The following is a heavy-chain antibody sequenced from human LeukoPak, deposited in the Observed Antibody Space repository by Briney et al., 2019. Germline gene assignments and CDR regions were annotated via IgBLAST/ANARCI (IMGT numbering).Heavy chain of an antibody. Sequence: PGGSLRLSCVASGFTFSSYAMTWVRQAPGKGLEWVSIVSGSGDSTYYADSMKGRFTISRDNSKNTLFLQINSLRVDDTAAYYCARDRRSTGWPFDYWGQGTLVTVSS. CDR1: GFTFSSYA. CDR3: ARDRRSTGWPFDY. D-gene: IGHD6-19*01. V-gene: IGHV3-23*01. CDR2: VSGSGDST. J-gene: IGHJ4*02.